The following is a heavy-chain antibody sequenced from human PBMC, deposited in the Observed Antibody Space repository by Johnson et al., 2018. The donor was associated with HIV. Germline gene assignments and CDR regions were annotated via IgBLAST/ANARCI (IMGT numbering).Heavy chain of an antibody. CDR2: IGTAGDT. CDR3: ARGSSSWYGVFDAFDI. D-gene: IGHD6-13*01. V-gene: IGHV3-13*01. J-gene: IGHJ3*02. Sequence: VQLVESGGGVVQPGGSLRLACAASGFTFSSYDMHWVRQATGKGLEWVSAIGTAGDTYHPGSVKGRFTISRENAKNSLYLQMNSLRAEDTAVYYCARGSSSWYGVFDAFDIWGQGTMVTVSS. CDR1: GFTFSSYD.